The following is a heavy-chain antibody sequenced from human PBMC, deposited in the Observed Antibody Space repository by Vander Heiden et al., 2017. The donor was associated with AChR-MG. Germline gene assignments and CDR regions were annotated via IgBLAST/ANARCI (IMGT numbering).Heavy chain of an antibody. V-gene: IGHV3-33*01. D-gene: IGHD3-3*01. J-gene: IGHJ6*02. CDR3: ARDRGIFGVVISIYYYYGMDV. Sequence: QVQLVESGGGVVQPGRSLRLSCAASGCTFSSYGMHWVRQAPGKGLEWVAVIWYDGSNKYYADAVKGRLTISRDNSKNTLYLQMNSLRAEDTAVYYCARDRGIFGVVISIYYYYGMDVWGQGNTVTVSS. CDR1: GCTFSSYG. CDR2: IWYDGSNK.